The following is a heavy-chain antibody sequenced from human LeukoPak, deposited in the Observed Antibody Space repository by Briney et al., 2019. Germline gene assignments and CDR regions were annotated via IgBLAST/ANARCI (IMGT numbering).Heavy chain of an antibody. CDR3: ASWYYYDSSGYKDY. Sequence: PSETLSLTCAVYGGSFSGYYWSWIRQPPGKGLEWIGEINHSGSTNYHPSLKSRVTISIDTSKNQFSLKLSSVTAADTAVYYCASWYYYDSSGYKDYWGQGTLVTVSS. D-gene: IGHD3-22*01. CDR1: GGSFSGYY. V-gene: IGHV4-34*01. CDR2: INHSGST. J-gene: IGHJ4*02.